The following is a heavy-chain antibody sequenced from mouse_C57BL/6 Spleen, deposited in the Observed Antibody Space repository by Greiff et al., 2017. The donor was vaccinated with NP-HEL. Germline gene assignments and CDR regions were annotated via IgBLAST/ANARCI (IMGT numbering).Heavy chain of an antibody. D-gene: IGHD1-1*01. V-gene: IGHV1-22*01. CDR1: GYTFTDYN. CDR3: AKYYGSSDWYFDV. J-gene: IGHJ1*03. CDR2: INPNNGGT. Sequence: EVQLQQSGPELVKPGASVKMSCKASGYTFTDYNMHWVKQSHGKSLEWIGYINPNNGGTSYNQKFKGKATLTVNKSSSTAYMELRSLTSEDSAVYYCAKYYGSSDWYFDVWGTGTTVTVSS.